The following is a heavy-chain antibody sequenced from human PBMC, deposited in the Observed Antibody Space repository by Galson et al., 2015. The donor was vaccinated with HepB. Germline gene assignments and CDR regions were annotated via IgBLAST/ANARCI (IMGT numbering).Heavy chain of an antibody. V-gene: IGHV5-51*03. CDR3: ARGGYFGF. CDR2: IFPSDSDT. Sequence: QSGAEVKKPGESLKISCKGSGYSFTTNWIGWVRQMPGKGLEWMGSIFPSDSDTRYSPSFQGQVTISADKSINTAYLRWSSLKASDTAMYFCARGGYFGFWGQGTLVTVSS. J-gene: IGHJ4*02. D-gene: IGHD3-16*01. CDR1: GYSFTTNW.